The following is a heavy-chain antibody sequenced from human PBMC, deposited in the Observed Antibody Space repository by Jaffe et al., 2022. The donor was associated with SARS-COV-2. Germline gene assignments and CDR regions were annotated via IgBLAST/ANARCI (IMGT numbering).Heavy chain of an antibody. J-gene: IGHJ6*02. V-gene: IGHV3-11*06. D-gene: IGHD3-16*01. CDR3: ARVNLMYHGLDV. CDR2: MSASTGYT. CDR1: GFMFSDYY. Sequence: HLVESGGDLVKPGGSLRLSCVGSGFMFSDYYMAWIRQTPGKGMEWVSFMSASTGYTNYADSVQGRFGISRDSAKNSLFLQMNSLRVEDTGVYYCARVNLMYHGLDVWGQGTTVTVSS.